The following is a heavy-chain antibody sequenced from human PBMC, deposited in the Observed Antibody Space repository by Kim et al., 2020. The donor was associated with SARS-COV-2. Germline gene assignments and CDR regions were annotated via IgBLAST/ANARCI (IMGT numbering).Heavy chain of an antibody. D-gene: IGHD3-10*01. J-gene: IGHJ4*02. V-gene: IGHV3-74*01. CDR3: ARTYGSGSFSLGY. Sequence: YADSREGRCTISRDNAKNTLDLQMNSLWAVDTAVFYCARTYGSGSFSLGYWGQGTLVTGSS.